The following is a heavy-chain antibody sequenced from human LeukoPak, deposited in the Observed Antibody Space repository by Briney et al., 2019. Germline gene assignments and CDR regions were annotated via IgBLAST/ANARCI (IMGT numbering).Heavy chain of an antibody. D-gene: IGHD6-13*01. Sequence: PGGSLRLSRAASGFTFSNFAMTWVRQAPGKGLEWVSSIVGSSSTYYADSLKGRFTISRDNAKNSLYLQMNSPRAEDTAVYYCARIGAGSSRDYWGQGTLVTVSS. J-gene: IGHJ4*02. CDR1: GFTFSNFA. V-gene: IGHV3-21*01. CDR2: IVGSSST. CDR3: ARIGAGSSRDY.